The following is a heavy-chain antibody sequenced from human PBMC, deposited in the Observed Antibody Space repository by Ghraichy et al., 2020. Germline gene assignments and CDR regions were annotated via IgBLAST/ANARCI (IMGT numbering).Heavy chain of an antibody. V-gene: IGHV4-34*01. CDR1: GWSFSGYY. CDR2: INHSGST. CDR3: ARVGDYGEF. D-gene: IGHD4-17*01. Sequence: SETLSLTCAVSGWSFSGYYWSWIRQPPGKGLEWIGEINHSGSTNYNPSLKSRVTISVDTSKNQFSLQLSSVTAADTAVYYCARVGDYGEFWGQGTLVTVSS. J-gene: IGHJ1*01.